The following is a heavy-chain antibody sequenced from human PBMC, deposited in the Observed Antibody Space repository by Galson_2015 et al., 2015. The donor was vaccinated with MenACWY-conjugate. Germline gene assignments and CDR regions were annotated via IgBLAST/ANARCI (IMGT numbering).Heavy chain of an antibody. CDR3: ARDLGFYCSRNDCYSPY. CDR1: GFIFNNYW. J-gene: IGHJ4*02. CDR2: IKQDGSEK. Sequence: SLRLSCAASGFIFNNYWMSWVRQVPGKGPEWVANIKQDGSEKYYVDFVRGRFTISRDNAKNSLYLQMNSLRAEDTAVYYCARDLGFYCSRNDCYSPYWGQGTLVTVSS. D-gene: IGHD2-2*01. V-gene: IGHV3-7*03.